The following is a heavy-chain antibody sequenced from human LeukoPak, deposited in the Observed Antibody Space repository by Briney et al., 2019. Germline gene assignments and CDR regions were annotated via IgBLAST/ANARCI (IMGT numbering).Heavy chain of an antibody. J-gene: IGHJ4*02. CDR3: ARDKFRGYFDY. D-gene: IGHD3-10*01. CDR1: EFTVSTNY. Sequence: GGSLRLSCAASEFTVSTNYMNWVRQAPGKGLEWVSAIYSDGTTYYADSVKGRFTISRDTSKNTLYLQMNSLRAEDTAVYYCARDKFRGYFDYWGQGTLVTVSS. V-gene: IGHV3-66*01. CDR2: IYSDGTT.